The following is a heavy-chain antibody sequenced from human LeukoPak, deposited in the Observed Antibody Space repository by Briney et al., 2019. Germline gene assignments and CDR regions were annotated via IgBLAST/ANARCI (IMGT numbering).Heavy chain of an antibody. D-gene: IGHD3-10*01. CDR2: ISGSGGST. CDR1: GFTFRNYA. V-gene: IGHV3-23*01. J-gene: IGHJ4*02. Sequence: GGSLRLSCVASGFTFRNYAMTWVRQAPGKGLECVSLISGSGGSTYHADSVKGRFTISRDNSKNMLYLQMSSLRAEDTAVYYCARAMVRGVLPYWGQGTLVTVSS. CDR3: ARAMVRGVLPY.